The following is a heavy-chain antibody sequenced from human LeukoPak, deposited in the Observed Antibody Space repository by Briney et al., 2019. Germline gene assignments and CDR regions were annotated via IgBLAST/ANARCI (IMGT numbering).Heavy chain of an antibody. CDR3: ARQGGYCSSTSCYTDRTFDY. V-gene: IGHV5-51*01. Sequence: GESLKISCKGSGYSFTSYWIGWVRQMPGKGLEWMGIIYPGDSDTRYSPSFQGQVTISADKSISTAYLQWSSLKASDTAMYYCARQGGYCSSTSCYTDRTFDYWGQGTLVTVSS. CDR2: IYPGDSDT. CDR1: GYSFTSYW. J-gene: IGHJ4*02. D-gene: IGHD2-2*02.